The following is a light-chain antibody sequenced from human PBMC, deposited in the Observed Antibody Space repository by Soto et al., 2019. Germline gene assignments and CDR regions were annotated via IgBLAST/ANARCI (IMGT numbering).Light chain of an antibody. J-gene: IGLJ1*01. V-gene: IGLV2-14*01. CDR2: EVS. CDR1: SSDVGGYNY. CDR3: SSSTRSSTLV. Sequence: QSALTQPASVSGSPGQSITISCTGTSSDVGGYNYVSWYQQHPGKAPKLMIYEVSNRPSGVSNRFSGSKSGNTASLTISGLQADDEADYYCSSSTRSSTLVFGTGTKVTVL.